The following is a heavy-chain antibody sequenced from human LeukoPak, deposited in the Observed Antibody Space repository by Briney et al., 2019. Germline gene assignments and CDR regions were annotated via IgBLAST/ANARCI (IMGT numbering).Heavy chain of an antibody. CDR3: ARENSRGRFDY. J-gene: IGHJ4*02. CDR1: GDSVSSNTAA. V-gene: IGHV6-1*01. Sequence: SQTLSLTCGISGDSVSSNTAAWNWIRQSASRGLEWLGRTYYRSKWYNNYAVSVKSRITINSDPSKNQVSLQLNSVSPEDTAMYYCARENSRGRFDYWGQGTLVTVSS. D-gene: IGHD6-19*01. CDR2: TYYRSKWYN.